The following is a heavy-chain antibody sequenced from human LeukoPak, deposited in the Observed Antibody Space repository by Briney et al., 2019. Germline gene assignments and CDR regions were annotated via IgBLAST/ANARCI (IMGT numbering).Heavy chain of an antibody. CDR2: ISGSGGST. CDR1: GFTFSSYA. CDR3: ARVDAIAVAGSGAFDI. J-gene: IGHJ3*02. D-gene: IGHD6-19*01. Sequence: GGSLRLSCAASGFTFSSYAMSWVRQAPGKGLEWVSAISGSGGSTYYADSVKGRFTISRDNAKNSLYLQMNSLRAEDTAVYYCARVDAIAVAGSGAFDIWGQGTMVTVSS. V-gene: IGHV3-23*01.